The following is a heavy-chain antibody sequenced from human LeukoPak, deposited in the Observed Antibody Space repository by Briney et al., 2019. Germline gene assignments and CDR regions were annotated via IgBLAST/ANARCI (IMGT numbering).Heavy chain of an antibody. CDR3: ARDRNYGSGTFFDF. Sequence: GGSLRLSCAASGFTFSSYWMHWVRQAPGKGLEWVAVISYDGSNIYYADSVKGRFTISRDNSKNTLYLQMNSLRAEDTAVYYCARDRNYGSGTFFDFWGRGTLVTVSS. J-gene: IGHJ4*02. CDR1: GFTFSSYW. CDR2: ISYDGSNI. V-gene: IGHV3-30-3*01. D-gene: IGHD3-10*01.